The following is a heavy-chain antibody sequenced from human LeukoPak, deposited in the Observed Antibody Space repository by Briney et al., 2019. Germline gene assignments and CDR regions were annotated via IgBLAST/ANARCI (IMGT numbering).Heavy chain of an antibody. CDR3: ARASGNDYDFWSGKFDYYYYMDV. CDR2: IYTSGST. Sequence: SETLSLTCTVSGGSISSYYWSWIRQPAGKGLEWIGRIYTSGSTNCNPSLKSRVTMSVDTSKNQFSLKLSSVTAADTAVYYCARASGNDYDFWSGKFDYYYYMDVWGKGTTVTVSS. CDR1: GGSISSYY. V-gene: IGHV4-4*07. D-gene: IGHD3-3*01. J-gene: IGHJ6*03.